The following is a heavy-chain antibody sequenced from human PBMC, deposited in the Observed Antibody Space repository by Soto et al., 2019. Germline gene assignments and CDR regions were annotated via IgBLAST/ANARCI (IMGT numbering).Heavy chain of an antibody. CDR2: IYYSGST. D-gene: IGHD6-13*01. Sequence: PSETLSLTCTVSGGSISSYYWSWIRQPPGKGLEWIGYIYYSGSTNYNPSLKSRVTISVDTSKNQFSLKLSSVTAADTAVYYCATNIAAAGTDYFDYWGQGTLVTVSS. V-gene: IGHV4-59*01. J-gene: IGHJ4*02. CDR3: ATNIAAAGTDYFDY. CDR1: GGSISSYY.